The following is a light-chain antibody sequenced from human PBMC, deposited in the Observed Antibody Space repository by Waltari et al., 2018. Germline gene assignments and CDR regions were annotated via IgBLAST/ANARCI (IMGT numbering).Light chain of an antibody. CDR1: RDINNY. CDR2: DAS. J-gene: IGKJ1*01. V-gene: IGKV1-33*01. CDR3: QHYDGVPPWT. Sequence: DIQMTQSPSSLSASVGDRVTITCQASRDINNYLNWYQQKPGKAPKLLIYDASTLETGVPSRVSGSGSGTDFVFTSSRLQPEGIATYYCQHYDGVPPWTFGQGTRVDFK.